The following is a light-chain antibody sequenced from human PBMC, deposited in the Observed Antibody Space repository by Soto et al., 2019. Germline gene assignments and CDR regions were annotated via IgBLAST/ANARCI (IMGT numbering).Light chain of an antibody. CDR3: QQYNNWPPIT. V-gene: IGKV3-15*01. J-gene: IGKJ5*01. Sequence: EVVMTQSPATLSVSPGERATLSCRASESVRSYLAWYQQKPGQAPRRLISGSSTRATCIPARFSGSGSGTEFSLTISSLQSEDFAIYYCQQYNNWPPITFGQGTRLEIK. CDR2: GSS. CDR1: ESVRSY.